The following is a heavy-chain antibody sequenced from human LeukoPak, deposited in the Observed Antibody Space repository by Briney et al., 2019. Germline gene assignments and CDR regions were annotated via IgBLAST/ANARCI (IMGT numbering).Heavy chain of an antibody. V-gene: IGHV4-39*01. J-gene: IGHJ4*02. Sequence: SETLSLTCTGSGGSISSSSYYWGGLRQPPGKGREWLGSIYYSGSTYYNPSLKSRVTISVDTSKNQFSLKLGSVTAADTAVYYCARCVQQLPDYWGQGTLVTVSS. CDR1: GGSISSSSYY. CDR2: IYYSGST. CDR3: ARCVQQLPDY. D-gene: IGHD6-13*01.